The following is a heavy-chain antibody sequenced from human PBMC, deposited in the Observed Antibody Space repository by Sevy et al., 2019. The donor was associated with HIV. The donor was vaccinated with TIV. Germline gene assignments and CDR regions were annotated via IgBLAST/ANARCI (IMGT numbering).Heavy chain of an antibody. J-gene: IGHJ4*02. CDR2: IKEDGSEK. CDR3: ARDAGYCSSTSCYRGDYFDY. V-gene: IGHV3-7*01. D-gene: IGHD2-2*02. Sequence: GGSLRLSCAASGFTFSGNWMSWVRQAPGKGLEWVAAIKEDGSEKYYVDSVKGRFTISRDNAKKSLYLQMNNLRAEDTAVYYCARDAGYCSSTSCYRGDYFDYWGQGTLVTVSS. CDR1: GFTFSGNW.